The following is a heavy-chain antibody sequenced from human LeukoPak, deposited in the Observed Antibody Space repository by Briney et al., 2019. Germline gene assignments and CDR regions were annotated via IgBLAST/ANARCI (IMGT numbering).Heavy chain of an antibody. J-gene: IGHJ1*01. V-gene: IGHV3-74*01. D-gene: IGHD3-22*01. CDR3: ARAPSEIGGYYPEYFRH. CDR2: IKSDGST. Sequence: PGGSQRLSCAASGFTFSSYWMHWVRQAPGKGLVWVSRIKSDGSTRYADSVKGRFTVSRDNAKNTVSLQMNSLRAEDTGVYYCARAPSEIGGYYPEYFRHWGQGTLVIVSS. CDR1: GFTFSSYW.